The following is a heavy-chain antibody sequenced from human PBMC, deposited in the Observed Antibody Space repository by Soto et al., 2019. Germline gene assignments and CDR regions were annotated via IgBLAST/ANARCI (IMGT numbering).Heavy chain of an antibody. J-gene: IGHJ4*02. Sequence: ASVKVSCKTSGHTFTAFAFHWVRQAYGQRLEWMGWINVGNGDTKSSQNLQGRVTINRDTSASTVYMELSSLRSEDTAVYYCVRVGGSGWTLDFWGQGTLVTVSS. D-gene: IGHD6-25*01. CDR3: VRVGGSGWTLDF. V-gene: IGHV1-3*01. CDR1: GHTFTAFA. CDR2: INVGNGDT.